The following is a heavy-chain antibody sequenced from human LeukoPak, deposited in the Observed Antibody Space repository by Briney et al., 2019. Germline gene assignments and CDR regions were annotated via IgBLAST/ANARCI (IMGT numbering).Heavy chain of an antibody. CDR3: ARLSYYDSSGTIDY. Sequence: GGSLQISCKGSGYSFTSYWIGWVRRLPGKGLGGMGIIYPGDSDTRYSPSFQGQVTISADKSISTAYLQWSSLKASDTAMYYCARLSYYDSSGTIDYWGQGTLVTVSS. V-gene: IGHV5-51*01. J-gene: IGHJ4*02. CDR1: GYSFTSYW. D-gene: IGHD3-22*01. CDR2: IYPGDSDT.